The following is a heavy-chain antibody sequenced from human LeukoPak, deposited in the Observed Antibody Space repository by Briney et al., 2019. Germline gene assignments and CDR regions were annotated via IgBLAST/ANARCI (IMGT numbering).Heavy chain of an antibody. CDR1: GFTFSSYA. CDR3: AKGAFYDFWSAHYGEGYYFDY. D-gene: IGHD3-3*01. Sequence: GGSLRLSCAASGFTFSSYAMSWVRQAPGKGLEWVSAISGSGGSTYYADSVKGRFTISRDNSKNTLYLQMNSLRAEDTAVYYCAKGAFYDFWSAHYGEGYYFDYWGQGTLVTVSS. V-gene: IGHV3-23*01. CDR2: ISGSGGST. J-gene: IGHJ4*02.